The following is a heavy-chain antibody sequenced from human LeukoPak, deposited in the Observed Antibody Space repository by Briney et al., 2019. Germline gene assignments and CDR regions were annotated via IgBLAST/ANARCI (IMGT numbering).Heavy chain of an antibody. V-gene: IGHV1-69*05. D-gene: IGHD2-21*02. CDR2: IIPIFGTA. Sequence: VASVEVSCKASGGTFSSYAISWVRQAPGQGLEWMGGIIPIFGTANYAQKFQGRVTITTDESTSTAYMELSSLRSEDTAVYYCARVRRFYCGGDCYHGWFDPWGQGTLVTVSS. CDR1: GGTFSSYA. CDR3: ARVRRFYCGGDCYHGWFDP. J-gene: IGHJ5*02.